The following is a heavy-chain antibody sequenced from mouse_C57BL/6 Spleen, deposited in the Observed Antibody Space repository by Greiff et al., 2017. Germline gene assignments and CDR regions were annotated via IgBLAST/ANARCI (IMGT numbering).Heavy chain of an antibody. J-gene: IGHJ2*01. V-gene: IGHV14-4*01. CDR3: TTHYYGSFFDY. D-gene: IGHD1-1*01. Sequence: EVMLVESGAELVRPGASVKLSCTASGFNIKDDYMHWVKQRPEQGLEWIGWIDPENGDTEYASKFQGKATITADTSSNTAYLQLSSLTSEDTAVYYCTTHYYGSFFDYWGQGTTLTVSS. CDR1: GFNIKDDY. CDR2: IDPENGDT.